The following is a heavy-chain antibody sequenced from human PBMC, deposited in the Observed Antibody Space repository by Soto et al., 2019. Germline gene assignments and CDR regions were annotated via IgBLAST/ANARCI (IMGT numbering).Heavy chain of an antibody. V-gene: IGHV4-59*01. CDR1: GGSISSYY. Sequence: SETLSLTCTVSGGSISSYYWSWIRQPPGKGLEWIGYIYYSGSTNYNPSLKSRVTISVDTSKNQFSLKLSSVTAADTAVYYCGRGGGATDYWGQGTLVTVSS. J-gene: IGHJ4*02. CDR3: GRGGGATDY. D-gene: IGHD1-26*01. CDR2: IYYSGST.